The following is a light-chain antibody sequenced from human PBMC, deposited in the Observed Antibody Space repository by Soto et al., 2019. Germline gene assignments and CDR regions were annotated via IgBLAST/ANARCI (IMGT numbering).Light chain of an antibody. CDR1: SSDVGSYNL. J-gene: IGLJ2*01. V-gene: IGLV2-23*01. CDR3: CSYAGSSTHVV. CDR2: EGS. Sequence: QSALTQPASVSGSPGQSITISCTGTSSDVGSYNLVSWYQQHPGKAPKLMIYEGSKRPSGVSNRFSGSKSGNTASLTISGLHAEDEADYYCCSYAGSSTHVVFGGGTQLTVL.